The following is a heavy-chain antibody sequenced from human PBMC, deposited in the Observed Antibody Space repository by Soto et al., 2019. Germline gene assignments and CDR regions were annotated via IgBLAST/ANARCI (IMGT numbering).Heavy chain of an antibody. Sequence: ASETLSLTCTVSGGSISSCYWSWIRQPPGKGLEWIGYISYSGSTNYNPSLKSRVTISVDTSKNQFSLKLSSVTAADTAVYYCARDGNLSIRFPDYWGQGTLVTVSS. CDR2: ISYSGST. V-gene: IGHV4-59*01. CDR1: GGSISSCY. J-gene: IGHJ4*02. D-gene: IGHD3-16*01. CDR3: ARDGNLSIRFPDY.